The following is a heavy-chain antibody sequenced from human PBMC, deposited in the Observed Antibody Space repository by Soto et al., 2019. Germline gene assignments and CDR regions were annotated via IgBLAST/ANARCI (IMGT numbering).Heavy chain of an antibody. CDR2: IYYSGST. J-gene: IGHJ5*02. V-gene: IGHV4-61*01. CDR3: ATSYSGSYYGFWFDP. D-gene: IGHD1-26*01. Sequence: QVQLQESGPGLVKPSETLSLTCTVSGGSVSSGSYYWSWIRQPPGKGLEWIGYIYYSGSTNYNPSLKSRVTISVDTSKNQFSLKLSSVTAADTAVYYSATSYSGSYYGFWFDPWGQGTLVTVSS. CDR1: GGSVSSGSYY.